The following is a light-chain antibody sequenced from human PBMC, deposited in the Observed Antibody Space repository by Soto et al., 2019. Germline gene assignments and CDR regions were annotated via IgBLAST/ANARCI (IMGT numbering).Light chain of an antibody. CDR1: SEHSSYA. CDR3: QTWGTGIRGV. CDR2: LNSDGSH. V-gene: IGLV4-69*01. Sequence: QPVLTQSPSASASLGASVKLTCTLSSEHSSYAIAWHQQQPEKGPRYLMKLNSDGSHSKGDGIPDRFSGSSSGAERYLTISGLQSEDEADYYCQTWGTGIRGVFGGGTKLTVL. J-gene: IGLJ3*02.